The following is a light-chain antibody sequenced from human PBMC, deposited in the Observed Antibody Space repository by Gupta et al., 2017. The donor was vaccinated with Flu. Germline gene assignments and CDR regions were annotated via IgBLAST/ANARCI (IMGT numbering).Light chain of an antibody. CDR2: RAS. Sequence: DIPMTQSLSTLSASVGDRVTITCRDTQSITNWLAWYQQKPGKAPKLLIYRASSLEPGVPSRFSGTKSGTDFTLTRSSLQTDDFETYYCQEYNPWTFGQGTKVEIK. V-gene: IGKV1-5*01. CDR3: QEYNPWT. CDR1: QSITNW. J-gene: IGKJ1*01.